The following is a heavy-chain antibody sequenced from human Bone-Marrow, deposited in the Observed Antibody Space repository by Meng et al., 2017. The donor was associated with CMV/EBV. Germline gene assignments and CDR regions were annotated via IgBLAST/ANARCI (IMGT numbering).Heavy chain of an antibody. CDR3: ARYNIVVVPNAKYNWLDP. Sequence: SETLSLTCTVSGGSISSSSYYWGWIRQPPGKGLEWIGCIYYSGSTYYNPSLKSRVTISVDTSQNQFSLKLSSVTAADTAVYYCARYNIVVVPNAKYNWLDPWGQGTLVTSPQ. CDR1: GGSISSSSYY. J-gene: IGHJ5*02. D-gene: IGHD2-2*01. CDR2: IYYSGST. V-gene: IGHV4-39*01.